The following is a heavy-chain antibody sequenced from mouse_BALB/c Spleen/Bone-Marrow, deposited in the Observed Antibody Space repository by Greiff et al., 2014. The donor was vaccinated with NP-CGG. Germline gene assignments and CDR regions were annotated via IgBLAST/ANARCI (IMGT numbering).Heavy chain of an antibody. J-gene: IGHJ3*01. Sequence: EVNVVESGAELVKPGASVKLSCTASGFNIKDTYMHWVKQRPEQGLEWIGRIDPANGNTKYDPKFQGKATITADTSSNTAYLQLSSLPSDDTAVYYCASYYYGSCSFAYWGQGTLVTVSA. CDR1: GFNIKDTY. CDR2: IDPANGNT. CDR3: ASYYYGSCSFAY. D-gene: IGHD1-1*01. V-gene: IGHV14-3*02.